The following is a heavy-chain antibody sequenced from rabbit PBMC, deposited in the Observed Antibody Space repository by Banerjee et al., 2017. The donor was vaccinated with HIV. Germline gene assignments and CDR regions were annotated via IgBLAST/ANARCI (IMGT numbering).Heavy chain of an antibody. D-gene: IGHD4-2*01. Sequence: QEQLVESGGGLVQPGGSLKLSCKASGFDFSSYGVSWVRQAPGKGLEWIGYITYGGSAYYASWVKGRFTISRDNAQNTVSLQLNSLTAADTATYFCARDAGSSNAREYFNLWGPGTLVTVS. CDR2: ITYGGSA. CDR1: GFDFSSYG. CDR3: ARDAGSSNAREYFNL. J-gene: IGHJ4*01. V-gene: IGHV1S47*01.